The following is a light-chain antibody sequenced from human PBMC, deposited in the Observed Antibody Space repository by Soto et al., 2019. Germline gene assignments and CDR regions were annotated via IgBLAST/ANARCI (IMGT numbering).Light chain of an antibody. CDR1: LSASTN. CDR3: QQYMNWPPWT. V-gene: IGKV3-15*01. J-gene: IGKJ1*01. CDR2: GAS. Sequence: ETVMTQSPATLSVSPGETAILSCRASLSASTNLAWYQHKPGQAPRLLIYGASIRASGIPARFRGSGAGTQFTLTISSLQSEDVAVYYCQQYMNWPPWTFGQGTKVEIK.